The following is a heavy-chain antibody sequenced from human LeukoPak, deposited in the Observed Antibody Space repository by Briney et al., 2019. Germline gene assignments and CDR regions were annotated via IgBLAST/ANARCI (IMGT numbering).Heavy chain of an antibody. CDR3: ARGALRYSRGAFDI. CDR1: GFTFSSYE. Sequence: GGSLRLSCAASGFTFSSYEMNWVRQAPGKGLEWVSYISSSGSTIYYADSVKGRFTISRDNAKNSLYLQMNSLRAEDTAVYYCARGALRYSRGAFDIWGQGTMVTVSS. CDR2: ISSSGSTI. D-gene: IGHD3-9*01. V-gene: IGHV3-48*03. J-gene: IGHJ3*02.